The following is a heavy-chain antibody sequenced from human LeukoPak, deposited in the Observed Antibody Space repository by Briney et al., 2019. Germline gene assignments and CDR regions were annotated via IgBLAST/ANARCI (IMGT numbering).Heavy chain of an antibody. CDR1: GGSISSGGYS. D-gene: IGHD3-22*01. CDR2: IYHSGST. Sequence: SETLSLTCAVSGGSISSGGYSWSWIRQPPGKGLEWIGYIYHSGSTYYNPSLKSRVTISVDRSKNQFSLKLSSVTAADTAVYYCARSGWDYYDSSGPRSWFDPWGQVTLVTVSS. CDR3: ARSGWDYYDSSGPRSWFDP. J-gene: IGHJ5*02. V-gene: IGHV4-30-2*01.